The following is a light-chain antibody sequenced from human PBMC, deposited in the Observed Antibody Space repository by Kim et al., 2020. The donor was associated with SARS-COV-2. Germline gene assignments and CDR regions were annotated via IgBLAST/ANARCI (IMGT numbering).Light chain of an antibody. V-gene: IGLV1-44*01. J-gene: IGLJ3*02. Sequence: GQRVTIACSGSSSNIGSNTVNWYQQLPRTAPKLLIYNYKQRPSGVPDRFSGSKSGTSASLAISGLQSEDEADYYCAAWDDSLKGRVFGGGTKLTVL. CDR3: AAWDDSLKGRV. CDR2: NYK. CDR1: SSNIGSNT.